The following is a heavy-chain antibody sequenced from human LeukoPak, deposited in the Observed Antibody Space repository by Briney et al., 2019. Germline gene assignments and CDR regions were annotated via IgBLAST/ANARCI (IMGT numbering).Heavy chain of an antibody. V-gene: IGHV3-7*01. CDR1: GFSFGSHW. J-gene: IGHJ4*02. CDR2: IKQDGSEA. Sequence: PGGSLRLCCATPGFSFGSHWMDWVCQCSSLGLEWVANIKQDGSEAYYLDSVKGRFTISRDNAKNALFLQMNSLRAEDTAVYYCMRSLDYWGQGTLVTVSS. CDR3: MRSLDY.